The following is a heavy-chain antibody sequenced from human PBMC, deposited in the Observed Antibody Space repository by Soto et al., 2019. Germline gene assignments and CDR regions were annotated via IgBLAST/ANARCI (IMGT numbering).Heavy chain of an antibody. CDR3: ARGREVVATYYHYYYGMDV. CDR1: GFTFSSYE. Sequence: GSLRLSCAASGFTFSSYEMNWVRQAPGKGLEWLSHISNSGSTMYYADSVKGRFTISRDNAKNSLYLQMNSLRAEDTAVYYCARGREVVATYYHYYYGMDVWGQGTTVTVSS. J-gene: IGHJ6*02. CDR2: ISNSGSTM. D-gene: IGHD2-15*01. V-gene: IGHV3-48*03.